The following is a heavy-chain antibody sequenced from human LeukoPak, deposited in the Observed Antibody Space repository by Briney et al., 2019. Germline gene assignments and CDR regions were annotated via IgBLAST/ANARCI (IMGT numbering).Heavy chain of an antibody. J-gene: IGHJ4*02. D-gene: IGHD2-2*02. CDR2: INHSGST. V-gene: IGHV4-34*01. Sequence: SETLSLTCAVYGGSFSGYYWSWIRQPPGKGLEWIGEINHSGSTNYNPSLKSRVTISVDTSKNQFSLKLSSVTAADTAVYYCARARNCSSTSCYTLELDYWGQGTLVTVSS. CDR1: GGSFSGYY. CDR3: ARARNCSSTSCYTLELDY.